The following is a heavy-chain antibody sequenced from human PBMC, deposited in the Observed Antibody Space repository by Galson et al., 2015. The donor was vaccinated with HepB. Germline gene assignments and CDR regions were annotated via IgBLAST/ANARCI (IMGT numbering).Heavy chain of an antibody. CDR2: VRHKARRYTT. Sequence: SLRLSCAASGFTFSDYYMEWVRQAPGKGLEWVGRVRHKARRYTTDYVTSVEGRFTISRDDSKNSLYLQMDSLKTEDTAVYYCSRTLPGIYLDYWGQGTLVTVSS. V-gene: IGHV3-72*01. CDR3: SRTLPGIYLDY. D-gene: IGHD3-3*02. CDR1: GFTFSDYY. J-gene: IGHJ4*02.